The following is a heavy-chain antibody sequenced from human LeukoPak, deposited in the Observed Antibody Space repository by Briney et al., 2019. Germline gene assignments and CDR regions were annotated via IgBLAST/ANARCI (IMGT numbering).Heavy chain of an antibody. CDR2: ISPNSGAT. V-gene: IGHV1-2*02. CDR1: RNTFTGYY. Sequence: ASVKVSCKASRNTFTGYYIHWVRQAPGQGLEWMGWISPNSGATNYAQKFQGRVTMTRDTSITTAYMELTRLKSDDTPVYYCARVAYARGLLEWLFDFWGQGTLVTVSS. J-gene: IGHJ4*02. CDR3: ARVAYARGLLEWLFDF. D-gene: IGHD3-3*01.